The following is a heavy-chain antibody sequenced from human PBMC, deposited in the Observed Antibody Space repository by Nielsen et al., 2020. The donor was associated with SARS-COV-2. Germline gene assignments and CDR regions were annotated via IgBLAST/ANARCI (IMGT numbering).Heavy chain of an antibody. CDR2: IDTNIGKP. Sequence: ASVKVSCKASGYSFSRYPMNWVRQAPGQGLEWMGWIDTNIGKPTPAQGFTGRFVFSSDTSVSTASLQISTLRAEDTAVYYCAREDSWELLRTYDALDIWGQGTMVSVSS. CDR1: GYSFSRYP. V-gene: IGHV7-4-1*02. J-gene: IGHJ3*02. D-gene: IGHD1-26*01. CDR3: AREDSWELLRTYDALDI.